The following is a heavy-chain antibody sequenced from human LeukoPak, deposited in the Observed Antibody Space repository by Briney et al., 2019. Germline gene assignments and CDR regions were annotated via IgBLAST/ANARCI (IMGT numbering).Heavy chain of an antibody. V-gene: IGHV1-69*01. CDR1: GGTFSSYA. CDR2: IIPIFGTA. Sequence: SSVKVSCKASGGTFSSYAISWVRQAPGQGLEWMGGIIPIFGTANHAQKFQGRVTITSDESTSTAYMELSSLRSEDTAVYYCAVYSSSSRAFDIWGQGTMVTVSS. J-gene: IGHJ3*02. D-gene: IGHD6-13*01. CDR3: AVYSSSSRAFDI.